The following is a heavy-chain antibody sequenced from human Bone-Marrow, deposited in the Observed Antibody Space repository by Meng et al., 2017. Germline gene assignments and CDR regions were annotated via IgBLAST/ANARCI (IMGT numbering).Heavy chain of an antibody. CDR3: ARASIAVAGVDY. CDR2: INSDGSST. J-gene: IGHJ4*02. Sequence: EVQLVESRGGLVQPGESLRLSCAASGFTFSSSWMHWVRQAPEKGLVWVSRINSDGSSTSYADSVKGRFTISRDNAQNTLYLQMNSLRAEDTAVYYCARASIAVAGVDYWGQGTLVTVSS. D-gene: IGHD6-19*01. V-gene: IGHV3-74*01. CDR1: GFTFSSSW.